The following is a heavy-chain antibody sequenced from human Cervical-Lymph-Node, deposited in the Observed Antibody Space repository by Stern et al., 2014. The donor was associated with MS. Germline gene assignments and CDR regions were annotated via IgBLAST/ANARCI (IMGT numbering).Heavy chain of an antibody. Sequence: QVQLQESGPGLVKPSQTLSLTCTVSGGSINNGDYYWSWVRQHPGKGLEWLGYIYYSGATYYNPSLKGRLTISFDTSKRHFSLKLTSVTAADTAVYYCARELSGMYGMDVWGQGTTVTVSS. CDR3: ARELSGMYGMDV. D-gene: IGHD1-1*01. V-gene: IGHV4-31*03. CDR2: IYYSGAT. CDR1: GGSINNGDYY. J-gene: IGHJ6*02.